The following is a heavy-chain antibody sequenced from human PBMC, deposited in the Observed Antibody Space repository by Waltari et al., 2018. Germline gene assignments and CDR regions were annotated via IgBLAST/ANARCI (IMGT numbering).Heavy chain of an antibody. Sequence: QVQLVQSGAEVKKPGSSVKVSCKASGGTFSSYAISWVRQAPGQGLEWMGGIVPILGTANDAQKFQGRGTSTADEATSTAYMELSSRRAEDTAVYYCARGRPAYSSGWYGHYWGQGTLVTVSS. J-gene: IGHJ4*02. CDR2: IVPILGTA. CDR3: ARGRPAYSSGWYGHY. D-gene: IGHD6-19*01. V-gene: IGHV1-69*13. CDR1: GGTFSSYA.